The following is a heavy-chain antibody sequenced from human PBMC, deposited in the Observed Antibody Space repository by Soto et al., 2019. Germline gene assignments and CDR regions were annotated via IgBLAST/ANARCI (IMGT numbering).Heavy chain of an antibody. D-gene: IGHD6-13*01. Sequence: GGSLRLSCAASGFTFSSYSMNWVRQAPGKGLEWVSYISSSSSTIYYADSVKGRFTISRDNAKNSLYLQMNSLRAEDTAVYYCAREIEGIAASPSYWGQGTLVTVSS. J-gene: IGHJ4*02. CDR1: GFTFSSYS. V-gene: IGHV3-48*01. CDR3: AREIEGIAASPSY. CDR2: ISSSSSTI.